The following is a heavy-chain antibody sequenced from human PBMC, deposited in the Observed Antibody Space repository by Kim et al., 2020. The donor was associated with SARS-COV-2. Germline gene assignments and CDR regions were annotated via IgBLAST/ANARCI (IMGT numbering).Heavy chain of an antibody. CDR1: GGSISSYY. D-gene: IGHD2-21*01. J-gene: IGHJ6*02. Sequence: SETPSLTCTVSGGSISSYYWSWIRQPPGKGLEWIGYIYYSGSTNYNPSLKSRVTISVDTSKNQFSLKLSSVTAADTAVYYCARDLFNPPYYYYGMDVWGQGTTVTVSS. V-gene: IGHV4-59*01. CDR2: IYYSGST. CDR3: ARDLFNPPYYYYGMDV.